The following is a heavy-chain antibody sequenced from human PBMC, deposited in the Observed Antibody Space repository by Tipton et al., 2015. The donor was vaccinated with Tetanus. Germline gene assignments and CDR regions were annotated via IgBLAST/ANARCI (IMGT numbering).Heavy chain of an antibody. CDR2: ITPSVGTP. J-gene: IGHJ3*02. V-gene: IGHV1-69*06. Sequence: QLVQSGAEVKKPGSAVRVSCKASGGTFSTYSINWVRQAPGQGLEWMGGITPSVGTPYYAQKFQGRVTITADKSTDTAYMELRSLRSEDTAVYYCARDEGMAVAGRPYAFDIWGQGTKVAVSA. D-gene: IGHD6-19*01. CDR3: ARDEGMAVAGRPYAFDI. CDR1: GGTFSTYS.